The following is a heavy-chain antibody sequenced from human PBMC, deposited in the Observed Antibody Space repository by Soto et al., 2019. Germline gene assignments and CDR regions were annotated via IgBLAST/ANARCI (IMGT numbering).Heavy chain of an antibody. D-gene: IGHD1-26*01. CDR2: INPNGGAT. J-gene: IGHJ6*02. V-gene: IGHV1-2*06. Sequence: ASVKVSCKASGYTFAGYYMYWVRQAPGQGLEWMGRINPNGGATNYAQKFQGRVTMTRDTSIKTAYMELSGLKSDDTAVYYCARVWVGASIDGMDVWGLGTTVTVSS. CDR3: ARVWVGASIDGMDV. CDR1: GYTFAGYY.